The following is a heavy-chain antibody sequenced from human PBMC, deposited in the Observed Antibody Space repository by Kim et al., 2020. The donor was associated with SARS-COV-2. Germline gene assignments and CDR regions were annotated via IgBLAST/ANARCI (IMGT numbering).Heavy chain of an antibody. J-gene: IGHJ6*03. D-gene: IGHD3-3*01. V-gene: IGHV3-48*03. CDR1: GFTFSSYE. CDR2: ISSSGGTI. CDR3: AIGVHGVIIISYYYYMDV. Sequence: GASLRLSCAASGFTFSSYEMNWVRQAPGKGLEWVSYISSSGGTIDYSDSVKGRFTISRDNAKKSLYMQMNSLRAEDTAVYYCAIGVHGVIIISYYYYMDVWGKGTTVTVSS.